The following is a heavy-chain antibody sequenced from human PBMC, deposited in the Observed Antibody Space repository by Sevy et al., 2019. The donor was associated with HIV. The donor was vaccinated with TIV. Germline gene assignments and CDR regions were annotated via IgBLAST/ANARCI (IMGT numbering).Heavy chain of an antibody. D-gene: IGHD6-19*01. Sequence: ASVKVSCKASGYTFTSYGISWVRQAPGQGLEWMGWISAYNGNTSYAQKLQGRVTMTTDTSTSTAYMELRSLRSDDTAVYYCARSSGVRYFHYYMDVWGKGTTVTVS. J-gene: IGHJ6*03. CDR2: ISAYNGNT. V-gene: IGHV1-18*01. CDR1: GYTFTSYG. CDR3: ARSSGVRYFHYYMDV.